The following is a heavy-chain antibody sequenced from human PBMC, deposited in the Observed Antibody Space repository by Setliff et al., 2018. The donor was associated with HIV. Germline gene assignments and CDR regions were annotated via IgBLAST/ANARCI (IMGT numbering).Heavy chain of an antibody. J-gene: IGHJ3*01. CDR1: GFTFDDYA. CDR3: VRDPGGIFDAFDV. Sequence: GGSLRLSCAASGFTFDDYAMHWVRQAPGKGLEWVSLISWDGGGTYYADSVKGRFTISRDNAKNSLDLEMHSLTDEDAAVYYCVRDPGGIFDAFDVWGQGTMVTVSS. D-gene: IGHD3-3*01. V-gene: IGHV3-43D*04. CDR2: ISWDGGGT.